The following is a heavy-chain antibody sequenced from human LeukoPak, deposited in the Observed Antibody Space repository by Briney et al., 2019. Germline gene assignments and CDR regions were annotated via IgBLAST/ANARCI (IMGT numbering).Heavy chain of an antibody. CDR1: GGSISSYY. V-gene: IGHV4-59*01. J-gene: IGHJ4*02. CDR2: IYYSGSA. CDR3: ARSGMYYYDSSGYDY. D-gene: IGHD3-22*01. Sequence: SETLSLTCTVSGGSISSYYWSWIRQPPGKGLEWIGYIYYSGSANYNPSLKSRVTISVDTSKNQFSLKLSSVTAADTAVYYCARSGMYYYDSSGYDYWGQGTLVTVSS.